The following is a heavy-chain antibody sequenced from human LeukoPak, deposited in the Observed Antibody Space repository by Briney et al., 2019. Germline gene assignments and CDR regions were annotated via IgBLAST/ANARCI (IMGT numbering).Heavy chain of an antibody. D-gene: IGHD3-22*01. CDR2: ITSDGSST. V-gene: IGHV3-74*01. CDR3: TSGAYYNDY. CDR1: GFTFSSYW. Sequence: PGGSLRLSCTASGFTFSSYWMHWVRHAPGKGLEWVSRITSDGSSTSHADSVKGRFPTSRDNAKNTLYLQMNSLRAEDTAVYYCTSGAYYNDYWGQGTLVTVSS. J-gene: IGHJ4*02.